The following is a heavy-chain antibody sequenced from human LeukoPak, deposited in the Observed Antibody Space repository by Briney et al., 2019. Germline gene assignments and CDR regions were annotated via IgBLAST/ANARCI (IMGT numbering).Heavy chain of an antibody. V-gene: IGHV7-4-1*02. CDR1: GYTFTSYA. CDR3: AREHHYYGSGSYYILDY. Sequence: GASMKVSCKASGYTFTSYAMNWVRQAPGQGLEWMGWINTNTGNPTYAQGFTGRFVFSLDTSVSTAYLQISSLKAGDTAVYYCAREHHYYGSGSYYILDYWGQGTLVTVSS. D-gene: IGHD3-10*01. CDR2: INTNTGNP. J-gene: IGHJ4*02.